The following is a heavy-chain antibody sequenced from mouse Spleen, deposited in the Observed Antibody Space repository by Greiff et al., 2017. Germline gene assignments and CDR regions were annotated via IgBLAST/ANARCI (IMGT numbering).Heavy chain of an antibody. J-gene: IGHJ4*01. CDR2: INPNNGGT. V-gene: IGHV1-26*01. CDR1: GYTFTDYY. Sequence: EVQLQQSGPELVKPGASVKISCKASGYTFTDYYMNWVKQSHGKSLEWIGDINPNNGGTSYNQKFKGKATLTVDKSSSTAYMELRSLTSEDSAVYYCARSGWLLRGDAMDYWGQGTSVTVSS. CDR3: ARSGWLLRGDAMDY. D-gene: IGHD2-3*01.